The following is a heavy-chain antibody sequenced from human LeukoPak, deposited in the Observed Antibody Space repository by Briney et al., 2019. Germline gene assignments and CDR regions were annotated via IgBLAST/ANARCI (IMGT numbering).Heavy chain of an antibody. CDR3: ARRAVAGTGYYDY. D-gene: IGHD6-19*01. CDR1: GFDFSSYW. V-gene: IGHV3-7*01. Sequence: QPGGSLRLSCAASGFDFSSYWMCWVRQAPGKGLEWVANIKQDGSEENYVDSVKGRFTISRDNAKNSLYLQMNSLRAEDTAVYYCARRAVAGTGYYDYGGQGTLVTVSS. J-gene: IGHJ4*02. CDR2: IKQDGSEE.